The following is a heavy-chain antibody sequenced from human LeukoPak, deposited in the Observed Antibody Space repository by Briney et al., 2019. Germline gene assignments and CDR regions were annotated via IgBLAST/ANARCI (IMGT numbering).Heavy chain of an antibody. Sequence: SETLSLTCTVSGVSISAYFWTWIRQPAGKGLEWIGRIYTGGTINYNPSLKSRVTISVDTSKNQFSLKLSSVTAADTAVYYCAGSLLWFGEDYWGQGTLVTVSS. CDR1: GVSISAYF. CDR3: AGSLLWFGEDY. CDR2: IYTGGTI. V-gene: IGHV4-4*07. J-gene: IGHJ4*02. D-gene: IGHD3-10*01.